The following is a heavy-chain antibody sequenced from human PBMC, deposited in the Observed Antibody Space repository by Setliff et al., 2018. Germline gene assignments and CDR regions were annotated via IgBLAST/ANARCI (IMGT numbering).Heavy chain of an antibody. V-gene: IGHV3-7*03. Sequence: PGGSLRLSCAASGFIFTKYAMSWVRLAPGKGLECVANIKKDGSETHYVDSVKGRFIISRDNAKDSLYLQMNSLRGEDTAVYYCARGTSGWFPHDYWGQGTLVTVSS. CDR3: ARGTSGWFPHDY. CDR2: IKKDGSET. J-gene: IGHJ4*02. CDR1: GFIFTKYA. D-gene: IGHD6-19*01.